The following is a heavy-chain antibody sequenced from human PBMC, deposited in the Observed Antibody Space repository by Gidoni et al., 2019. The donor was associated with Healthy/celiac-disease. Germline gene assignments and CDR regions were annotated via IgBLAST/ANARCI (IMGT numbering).Heavy chain of an antibody. V-gene: IGHV4-59*08. CDR2: IYYSGST. CDR3: ATAGYSSSWYTSPNAFDI. J-gene: IGHJ3*02. D-gene: IGHD6-13*01. Sequence: QVQLQESGPGLVKPSETLSLTCTVSGGPISSYYWSWIRQPPGKGLEWIGYIYYSGSTNYNPSLKSRVTISVDTSKNQFSLKLSSVTASDTAVYYCATAGYSSSWYTSPNAFDIWGQGTMVTVSS. CDR1: GGPISSYY.